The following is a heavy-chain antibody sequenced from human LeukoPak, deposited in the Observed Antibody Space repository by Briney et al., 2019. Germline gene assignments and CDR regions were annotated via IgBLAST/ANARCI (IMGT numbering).Heavy chain of an antibody. J-gene: IGHJ6*02. D-gene: IGHD3-22*01. CDR1: GGSISSGDYY. Sequence: SQTLSLTCTVSGGSISSGDYYWSWIRQPPGKGLEWIGYIYYSGSTYYNPSLKSRVTISVDTSKNQFSLKLSSVTAADTAVDYCARDAVYYDSSGPARIDYYYYYGMDVWGQGTTVTVSS. CDR2: IYYSGST. CDR3: ARDAVYYDSSGPARIDYYYYYGMDV. V-gene: IGHV4-30-4*01.